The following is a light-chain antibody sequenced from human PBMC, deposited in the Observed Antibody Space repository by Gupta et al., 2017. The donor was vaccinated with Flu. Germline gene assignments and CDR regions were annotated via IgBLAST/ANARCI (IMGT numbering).Light chain of an antibody. V-gene: IGKV1-5*03. CDR3: QQYNSRSSIT. CDR2: KAS. Sequence: STLSASVGDRVTITCRASQTVGIWLAWYQQKPGEAPKLLIYKASSLESGVPSRFSGSGSGTEFTLTISSRQPDDFATYYCQQYNSRSSITFGQGTRLEIK. J-gene: IGKJ5*01. CDR1: QTVGIW.